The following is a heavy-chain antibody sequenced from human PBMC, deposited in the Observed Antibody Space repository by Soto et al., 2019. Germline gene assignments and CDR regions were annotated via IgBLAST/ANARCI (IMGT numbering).Heavy chain of an antibody. V-gene: IGHV1-3*01. CDR3: ARQIVVVPADKTAHFDY. CDR1: GYTFTSYA. CDR2: INAGNGNT. D-gene: IGHD2-2*01. Sequence: GASVKVSCKASGYTFTSYAMHWVRQAPGQRLEWMGWINAGNGNTKYSQKFQGRVTITRDTSASTAYMELSSLRSEDTAVYYCARQIVVVPADKTAHFDYWGQGTLVTVSS. J-gene: IGHJ4*02.